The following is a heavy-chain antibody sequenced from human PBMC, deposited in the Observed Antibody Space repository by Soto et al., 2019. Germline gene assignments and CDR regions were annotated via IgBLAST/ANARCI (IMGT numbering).Heavy chain of an antibody. CDR1: GYSFTSYW. CDR2: IYPGDSDT. Sequence: PGESLKISCKGSGYSFTSYWIGWVRQMPGKGLEWMGIIYPGDSDTRYSPSFQGQVTISADKSISTAYLQWSSLKASDTAMYYCARSLSYYYGSGSQIYYYGMDVWGQGTTVTVSS. CDR3: ARSLSYYYGSGSQIYYYGMDV. J-gene: IGHJ6*02. D-gene: IGHD3-10*01. V-gene: IGHV5-51*01.